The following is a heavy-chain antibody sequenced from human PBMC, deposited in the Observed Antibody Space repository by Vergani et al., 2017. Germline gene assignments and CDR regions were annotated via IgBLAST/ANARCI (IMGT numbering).Heavy chain of an antibody. J-gene: IGHJ4*02. V-gene: IGHV3-33*06. Sequence: QVQLVESGGGVVQPGRSLRLSCAASGFPFSSYGMHWVRQAPGKGLEWVAVIWYDGSNKYYADSVKGRFTISRDNSKNTLYLQMNSLRAEDTAVYYCAKLGYDSSGYHYYFDYWGQGTLVTVSS. CDR1: GFPFSSYG. D-gene: IGHD3-22*01. CDR3: AKLGYDSSGYHYYFDY. CDR2: IWYDGSNK.